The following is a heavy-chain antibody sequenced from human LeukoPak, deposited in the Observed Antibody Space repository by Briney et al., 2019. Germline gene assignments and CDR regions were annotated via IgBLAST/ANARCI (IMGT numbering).Heavy chain of an antibody. J-gene: IGHJ4*02. Sequence: YXYYSGSTNYNPSLKPRVTISVDTSKNQFSLKLSSVTAADTAVYYCARLRGDYDFWSGYFYYFDYWGQGTLVTVSS. D-gene: IGHD3-3*01. CDR2: XYYSGST. CDR3: ARLRGDYDFWSGYFYYFDY. V-gene: IGHV4-61*07.